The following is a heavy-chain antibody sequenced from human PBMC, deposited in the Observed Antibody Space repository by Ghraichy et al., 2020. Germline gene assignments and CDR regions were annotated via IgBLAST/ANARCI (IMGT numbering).Heavy chain of an antibody. D-gene: IGHD2-2*01. CDR2: IYYSGST. Sequence: ETLSLTCTVSGGSISFYYWSWIRQPPGKGLEWIGYIYYSGSTNYNPSLKSRVTISVDTSKNQFSLKLSSVTAADTAMYYCARDRGCTSTTCTGGWFDPWGQGTLVTVSS. CDR3: ARDRGCTSTTCTGGWFDP. V-gene: IGHV4-59*01. CDR1: GGSISFYY. J-gene: IGHJ5*02.